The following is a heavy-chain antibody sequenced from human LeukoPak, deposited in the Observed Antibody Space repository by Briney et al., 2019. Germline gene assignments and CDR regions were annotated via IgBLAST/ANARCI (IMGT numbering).Heavy chain of an antibody. Sequence: PGGSLRLSCAASGLTFSSYGMHWVRQAPGKGLEWVAVIWYDGSNKYYVDSVQGRFTISRDNSKNTLYLQMSSLRAEDTAVYYCEKGDYYDSSGYYFPDAFDIWGQGTMVTVSS. V-gene: IGHV3-33*06. CDR3: EKGDYYDSSGYYFPDAFDI. CDR2: IWYDGSNK. J-gene: IGHJ3*02. CDR1: GLTFSSYG. D-gene: IGHD3-22*01.